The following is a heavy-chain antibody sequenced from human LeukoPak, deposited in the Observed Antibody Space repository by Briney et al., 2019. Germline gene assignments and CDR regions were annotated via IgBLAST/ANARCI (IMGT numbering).Heavy chain of an antibody. CDR2: INPNSGGT. V-gene: IGHV1-2*02. CDR3: ARLASYYYGSEPLGWFDP. CDR1: GYTFTSYG. D-gene: IGHD3-10*01. J-gene: IGHJ5*02. Sequence: GASVKVSCKASGYTFTSYGISWVRQAPGQGLEWMGWINPNSGGTNYAQKFQGRVTMTRDTSISTAYMELSRLRSDDTAVYYCARLASYYYGSEPLGWFDPWGQGTLVTVSS.